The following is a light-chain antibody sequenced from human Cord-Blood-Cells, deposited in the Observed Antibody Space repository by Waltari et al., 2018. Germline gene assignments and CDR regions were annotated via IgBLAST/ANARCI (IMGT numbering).Light chain of an antibody. CDR1: SSDVGGYNY. CDR3: SSYTSSSTWV. J-gene: IGLJ3*02. Sequence: QSALTQPASVSGSPGQSITISCTGTSSDVGGYNYVSWYQQHPGKAPKLMIYDVSKRPSGVSNRFSGSKSGEPASLTISGLQAEDEADYYCSSYTSSSTWVFGGGTKLTVL. CDR2: DVS. V-gene: IGLV2-14*01.